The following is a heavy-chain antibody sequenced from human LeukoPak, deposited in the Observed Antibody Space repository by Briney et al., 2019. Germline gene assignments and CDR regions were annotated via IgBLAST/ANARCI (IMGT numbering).Heavy chain of an antibody. Sequence: GGSLRLSCAASGFTFSSYAMHWVRQAPGKGLEWVAVISYDGSNKYYADSVKGRFTISRDNSKNTLYLQMNSLRAEDTAVYYCAKVEGSSGTFDYWGQGTLVTVSS. J-gene: IGHJ4*02. CDR1: GFTFSSYA. CDR2: ISYDGSNK. D-gene: IGHD6-19*01. CDR3: AKVEGSSGTFDY. V-gene: IGHV3-30*04.